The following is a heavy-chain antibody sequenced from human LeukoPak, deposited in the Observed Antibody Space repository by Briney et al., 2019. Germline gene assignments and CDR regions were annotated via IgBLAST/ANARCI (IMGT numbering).Heavy chain of an antibody. CDR3: ARSPIAAAGHYYYYMDV. V-gene: IGHV4-39*01. J-gene: IGHJ6*03. CDR2: IYYSGST. CDR1: GGSISSSSYY. Sequence: SETLSLTCTVSGGSISSSSYYWGWIRQPPGKGLEWIGSIYYSGSTYYNPSLKSRVTISVDTSKNQFSLKLSSVTAADTAAYYCARSPIAAAGHYYYYMDVWGKGTTVTVSS. D-gene: IGHD6-13*01.